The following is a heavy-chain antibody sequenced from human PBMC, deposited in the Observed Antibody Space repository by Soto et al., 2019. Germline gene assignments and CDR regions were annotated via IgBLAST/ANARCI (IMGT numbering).Heavy chain of an antibody. CDR2: ILSNDET. V-gene: IGHV2-26*01. CDR1: GFSLSDARMG. Sequence: SGPTLVNPTETLTLTCTVSGFSLSDARMGVSWIRQPPGKALEWLGYILSNDETSYSTSLKSSLTISKDTSKSQVVLTMTNMDPVDTGTYYCGRMVSIVGATYFFDRWGQVTPVTVSP. D-gene: IGHD1-26*01. CDR3: GRMVSIVGATYFFDR. J-gene: IGHJ4*02.